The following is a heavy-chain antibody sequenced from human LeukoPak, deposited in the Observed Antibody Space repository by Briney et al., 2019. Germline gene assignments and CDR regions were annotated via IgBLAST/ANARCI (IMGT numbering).Heavy chain of an antibody. CDR2: IGIDSGNT. CDR1: GFTLSDYS. CDR3: ARDYKYAFDN. Sequence: LAGGSLRLSCAASGFTLSDYSMNWVRQAPGKGLEWISYIGIDSGNTNYADSVKGRFTISGDKAKNSLYLQMNSLRVEDTAVYYCARDYKYAFDNWGQGTLVTVSS. D-gene: IGHD5-24*01. J-gene: IGHJ4*02. V-gene: IGHV3-48*01.